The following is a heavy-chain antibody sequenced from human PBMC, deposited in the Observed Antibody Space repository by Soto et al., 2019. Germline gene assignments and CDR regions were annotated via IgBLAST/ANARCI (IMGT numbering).Heavy chain of an antibody. CDR1: GYSFTSYW. V-gene: IGHV5-51*01. CDR3: ARHNGRGYCSGGSCYHYYGMDV. J-gene: IGHJ6*04. Sequence: GESLKISCKGSGYSFTSYWIGWVRQMPGKGLEWMGIIYPGDSDTRYSPSFQGQVTISADKSISTAYLQWSSLKASDTAMYYCARHNGRGYCSGGSCYHYYGMDVWGKGTTVTVSS. D-gene: IGHD2-15*01. CDR2: IYPGDSDT.